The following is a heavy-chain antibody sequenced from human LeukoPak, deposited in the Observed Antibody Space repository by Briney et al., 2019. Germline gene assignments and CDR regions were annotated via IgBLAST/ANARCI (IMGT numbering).Heavy chain of an antibody. CDR1: GFTFSSYA. CDR3: AKGDPPTYYDILTGQDY. D-gene: IGHD3-9*01. Sequence: PGGSLRLSCAASGFTFSSYAMSWVRQAPGKGLEWVAGISAGGGSTYYADSVKGRFTISRDNSKNMLYLQLNSLGAEDTAVYYCAKGDPPTYYDILTGQDYWGQGTLVTVSS. V-gene: IGHV3-23*01. J-gene: IGHJ4*02. CDR2: ISAGGGST.